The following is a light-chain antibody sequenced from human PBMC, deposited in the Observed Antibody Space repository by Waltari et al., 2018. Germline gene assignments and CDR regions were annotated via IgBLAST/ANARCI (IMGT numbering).Light chain of an antibody. CDR2: DAS. V-gene: IGKV3-11*01. J-gene: IGKJ2*01. CDR3: QQRSNWPYT. CDR1: QSVSSY. Sequence: SCRASQSVSSYLAWYQQKPGQAPRLLIYDASNMATGIPARFSGSGSGTDFTLTISSLEPEDFAVYYCQQRSNWPYTFGQGTKLEIK.